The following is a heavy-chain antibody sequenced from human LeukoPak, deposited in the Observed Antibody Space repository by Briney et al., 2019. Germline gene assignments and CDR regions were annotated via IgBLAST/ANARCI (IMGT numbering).Heavy chain of an antibody. CDR1: GGSISSGGYY. CDR3: ARLSYSSGWYEDAFDI. Sequence: SETLSLTCTVSGGSISSGGYYWSWIRQHPGKGLEWIGYIYYSGSTYYNPSLKSRVTISVDTSKNQFSLKLSSVTAADTAVYYCARLSYSSGWYEDAFDIWGQGTMVTVSS. J-gene: IGHJ3*02. CDR2: IYYSGST. D-gene: IGHD6-19*01. V-gene: IGHV4-31*03.